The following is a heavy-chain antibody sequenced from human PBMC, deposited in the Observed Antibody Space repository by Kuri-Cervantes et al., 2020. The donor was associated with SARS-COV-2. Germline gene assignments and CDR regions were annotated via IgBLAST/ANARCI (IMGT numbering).Heavy chain of an antibody. D-gene: IGHD2-2*01. CDR2: IGGSGGNT. J-gene: IGHJ5*02. Sequence: GGSLRLSCAASGYTFIYSHMSWIRQAPGKGLEWVSGIGGSGGNTYYADSVKGRFTISRDNSKNTLYLQMTSLSAGDTAIYYCAKAGGIEIPAATNWFDPWGQGTLVTVSS. CDR1: GYTFIYSH. V-gene: IGHV3-23*01. CDR3: AKAGGIEIPAATNWFDP.